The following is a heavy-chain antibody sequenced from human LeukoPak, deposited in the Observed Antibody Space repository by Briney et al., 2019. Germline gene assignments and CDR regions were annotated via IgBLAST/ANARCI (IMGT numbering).Heavy chain of an antibody. CDR3: AELGITMIGGV. Sequence: GSLRLSCAASRFTFSSYGIHWVRQAPGKGLAWVAFIRSDGSNKYYADSVRGRFTISRDNSKNTLYLQMNSLRAEDTAVYYCAELGITMIGGVWGKGTTVTISS. J-gene: IGHJ6*04. CDR1: RFTFSSYG. CDR2: IRSDGSNK. V-gene: IGHV3-30*02. D-gene: IGHD3-10*02.